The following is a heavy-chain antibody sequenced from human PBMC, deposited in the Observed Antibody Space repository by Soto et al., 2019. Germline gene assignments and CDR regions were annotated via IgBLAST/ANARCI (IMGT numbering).Heavy chain of an antibody. CDR3: IRRVPCGGDCYYQDY. D-gene: IGHD2-21*02. CDR1: GFTFSGSA. J-gene: IGHJ4*02. CDR2: IRTKANNYAT. Sequence: EVQLVESGGSLVQPGGSLKLSCAASGFTFSGSAMHWVRQASGKGLEWFGRIRTKANNYATAYATSVKGRFTISRDDSQNTAFLQLNSLKTEDTAVYYRIRRVPCGGDCYYQDYWGQGTLVTVSS. V-gene: IGHV3-73*02.